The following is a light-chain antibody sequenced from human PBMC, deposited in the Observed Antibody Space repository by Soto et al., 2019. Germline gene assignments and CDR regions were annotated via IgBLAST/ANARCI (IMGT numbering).Light chain of an antibody. CDR1: QSISSY. CDR2: AAS. CDR3: QQTYSTQIT. V-gene: IGKV1-39*01. J-gene: IGKJ5*01. Sequence: DIQMTQSPSSLSASVGDRVTITCRASQSISSYLNWYQQKPGKAPNLLIYAASSLQSGVPSRFSGSGSGPDFTLTISSLQPEDFATYYCQQTYSTQITFGQGTRLEIK.